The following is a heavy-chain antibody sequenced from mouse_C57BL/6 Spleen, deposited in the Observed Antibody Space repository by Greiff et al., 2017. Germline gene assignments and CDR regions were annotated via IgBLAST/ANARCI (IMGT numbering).Heavy chain of an antibody. Sequence: QVQLQQSGPELVKPGASVKLSCKASGYAFSSSWMNWVKQRPGKGLEWIGRIYPGGGDTNSNGKFKGKATLTAAKSSSPAYMQLNSLTSEEAAVDFGARSRDNDGSSPYAMDYWGQGTSVTVSS. CDR1: GYAFSSSW. CDR3: ARSRDNDGSSPYAMDY. J-gene: IGHJ4*01. V-gene: IGHV1-82*01. D-gene: IGHD1-1*01. CDR2: IYPGGGDT.